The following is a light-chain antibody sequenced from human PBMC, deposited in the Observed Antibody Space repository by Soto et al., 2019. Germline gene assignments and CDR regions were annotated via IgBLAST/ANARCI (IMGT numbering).Light chain of an antibody. CDR1: SSDVCGYNY. CDR3: SSFAGGGNPVL. CDR2: EVT. J-gene: IGLJ2*01. Sequence: QSALTQPPSASGSLGQSVTISCTGTSSDVCGYNYVSWHQQHPGKAPKVMIYEVTKRPPGVPDRFPGSKSGNTASLTVSGLQAEDEADYFCSSFAGGGNPVLLGGGTKVTVL. V-gene: IGLV2-8*01.